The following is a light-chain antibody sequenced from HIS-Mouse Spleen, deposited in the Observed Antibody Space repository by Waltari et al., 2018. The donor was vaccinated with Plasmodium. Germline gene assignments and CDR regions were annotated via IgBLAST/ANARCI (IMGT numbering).Light chain of an antibody. CDR1: SSDVGGYNY. CDR3: CSYAGSYTVV. Sequence: QSALTQPRSVSGSPGQSVTISCTGTSSDVGGYNYVSWYQQHPGKAPKLMIYDVSKRPSGVPDRFSGSKSGNTASLTISGLQAEEEAEYYCCSYAGSYTVVFGGGTKLTVL. CDR2: DVS. J-gene: IGLJ2*01. V-gene: IGLV2-11*01.